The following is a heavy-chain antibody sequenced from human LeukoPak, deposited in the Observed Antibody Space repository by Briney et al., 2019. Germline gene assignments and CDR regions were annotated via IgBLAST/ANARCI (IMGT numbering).Heavy chain of an antibody. CDR2: IYHGDADT. CDR3: ATLGGATGIDY. Sequence: WESLKISCQTSGYTFRNYWIGWVRHIPGKGLEWMVSIYHGDADTRYSPSVQGHVTISADKSISTASLQWNSLKAADTAIYYCATLGGATGIDYWGQGTPVTVSS. V-gene: IGHV5-51*01. CDR1: GYTFRNYW. J-gene: IGHJ4*02. D-gene: IGHD1-26*01.